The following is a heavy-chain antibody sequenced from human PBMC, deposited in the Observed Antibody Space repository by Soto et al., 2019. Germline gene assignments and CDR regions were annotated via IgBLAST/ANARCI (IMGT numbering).Heavy chain of an antibody. D-gene: IGHD3-22*01. Sequence: EVQLLESGGGLVQPGGSLRLSCAASGFLFSNYAMTWVRQAPGKGLEWVSGVRASGGNTYDADSVKGRFTISRDNSKNPLYLQMNSMRAEDTAVYYCGRYFYDSDGYYSVRYWGQGTLVTVSS. CDR1: GFLFSNYA. V-gene: IGHV3-23*01. CDR3: GRYFYDSDGYYSVRY. CDR2: VRASGGNT. J-gene: IGHJ4*02.